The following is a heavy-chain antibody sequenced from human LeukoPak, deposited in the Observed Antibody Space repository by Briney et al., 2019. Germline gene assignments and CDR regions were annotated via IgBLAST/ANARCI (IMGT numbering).Heavy chain of an antibody. CDR3: ASYQDGHYPAAFDY. CDR2: IYHSGST. CDR1: GGSISSGGYY. V-gene: IGHV4-30-2*01. D-gene: IGHD2-2*01. Sequence: SQTLSLTCTVSGGSISSGGYYWSWIRQPPGKGLEWIGYIYHSGSTYYNPSLKSRVTISVDRSKNQFSLKLSSVTAADTAVYYSASYQDGHYPAAFDYWGQGTLVTVSS. J-gene: IGHJ4*02.